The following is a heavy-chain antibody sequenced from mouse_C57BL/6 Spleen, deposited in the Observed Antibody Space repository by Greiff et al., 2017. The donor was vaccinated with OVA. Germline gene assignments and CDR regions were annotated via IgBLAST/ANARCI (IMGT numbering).Heavy chain of an antibody. CDR2: IHPNSGST. D-gene: IGHD4-1*01. Sequence: VKLQQPGAELVKPGASVKLSCKASGYTFTSYWMHWVKQRPGQGLEWIGMIHPNSGSTNYNEKFKSKATLTVDKSSSTAYMQLSSLTSEDSAVYYCARGRTGAYYFDYWGQGTTLTVSS. V-gene: IGHV1-64*01. J-gene: IGHJ2*01. CDR3: ARGRTGAYYFDY. CDR1: GYTFTSYW.